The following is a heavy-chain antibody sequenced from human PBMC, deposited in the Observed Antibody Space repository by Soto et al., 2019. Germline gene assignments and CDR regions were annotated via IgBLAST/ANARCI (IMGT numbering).Heavy chain of an antibody. CDR3: ARVSDDYIWGSYRPLGPYYYMDV. CDR1: GFTFSSYW. Sequence: GGSLRLSCAASGFTFSSYWMSWVRQAPGKGLEWVANIKQDGSEKYYVDSVKGRFTISRDNAKNSLYLQMNSLRAEDTAVYYCARVSDDYIWGSYRPLGPYYYMDVWGKGTTVTVSS. D-gene: IGHD3-16*02. J-gene: IGHJ6*03. V-gene: IGHV3-7*01. CDR2: IKQDGSEK.